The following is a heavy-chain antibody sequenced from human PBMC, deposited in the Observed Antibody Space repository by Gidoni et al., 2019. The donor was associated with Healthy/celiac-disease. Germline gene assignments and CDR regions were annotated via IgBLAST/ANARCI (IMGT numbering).Heavy chain of an antibody. D-gene: IGHD3-16*01. CDR3: ARDRRGASDY. CDR1: GGSISSYY. CDR2: IYYSGST. V-gene: IGHV4-59*01. J-gene: IGHJ4*02. Sequence: QVQLQESGPGLAKPSETLSLTCTVSGGSISSYYRSWIRQPPGKGLEWIGYIYYSGSTNYNPTLKSRVTISVDTSKNQFSLKLSSVTAADTAVYYCARDRRGASDYWGQGTLVTVSS.